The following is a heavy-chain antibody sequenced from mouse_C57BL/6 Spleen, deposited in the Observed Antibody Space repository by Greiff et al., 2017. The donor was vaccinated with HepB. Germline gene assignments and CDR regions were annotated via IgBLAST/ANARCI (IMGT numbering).Heavy chain of an antibody. CDR1: GYTFTSYW. CDR2: IHPNSGST. Sequence: QVQLQQPGAELVKPGASVKLSCKASGYTFTSYWMHWVKQRPGQGLEWIGMIHPNSGSTNYNEKFKSKATLTVDKSSSTAYMQLSSLTSEDSAVYYCARRGWDVAVDYWGQGTTLTVAS. V-gene: IGHV1-64*01. D-gene: IGHD4-1*01. J-gene: IGHJ2*01. CDR3: ARRGWDVAVDY.